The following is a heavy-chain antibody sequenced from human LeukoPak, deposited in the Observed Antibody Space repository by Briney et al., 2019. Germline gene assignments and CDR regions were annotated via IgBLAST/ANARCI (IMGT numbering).Heavy chain of an antibody. Sequence: ASVKVSCKASGYTFAKYAIHWVRQAPGQRLEWMGWINAGNGNTRYSQKFQGRVTMTRDTSISTAYMELRSLTSEDTAVYYCVRDGEGVAISVNYWFAPWGQGTLVTVSS. J-gene: IGHJ5*02. CDR3: VRDGEGVAISVNYWFAP. CDR1: GYTFAKYA. D-gene: IGHD3-10*01. CDR2: INAGNGNT. V-gene: IGHV1-3*01.